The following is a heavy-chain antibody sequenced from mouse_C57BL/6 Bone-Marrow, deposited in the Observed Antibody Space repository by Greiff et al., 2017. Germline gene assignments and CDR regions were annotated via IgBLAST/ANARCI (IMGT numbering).Heavy chain of an antibody. CDR3: ARAGDMDY. J-gene: IGHJ4*01. CDR1: GFTFSDYY. CDR2: ISNGGGST. Sequence: EVKVVESGGGLVQPGGSLKLSCAASGFTFSDYYMYWVRQTPEKRLEWVAYISNGGGSTYYPDTVKGRFTISRDNAKNTLYLQMSRLKSEDTAMYYCARAGDMDYWGQGTSVTVSS. V-gene: IGHV5-12*01. D-gene: IGHD2-13*01.